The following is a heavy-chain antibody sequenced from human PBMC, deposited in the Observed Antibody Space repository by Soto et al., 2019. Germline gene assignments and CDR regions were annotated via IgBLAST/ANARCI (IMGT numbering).Heavy chain of an antibody. D-gene: IGHD2-15*01. Sequence: GGSLRLSCAASGFTFSSYSMNWVRQAPGKGLEWVSSISSSSSYIYYADSVKGRFTISRDNAKNSLYLQMNSLRAEDTAVYYCARVDGEYCSGGSCYPNYYYYYMDVWGKGTTVTVSS. CDR3: ARVDGEYCSGGSCYPNYYYYYMDV. V-gene: IGHV3-21*01. J-gene: IGHJ6*03. CDR2: ISSSSSYI. CDR1: GFTFSSYS.